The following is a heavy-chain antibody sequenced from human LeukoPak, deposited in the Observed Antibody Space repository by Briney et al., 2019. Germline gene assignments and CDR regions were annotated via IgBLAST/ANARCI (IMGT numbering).Heavy chain of an antibody. CDR2: ISWDGGST. CDR1: GFTFDDYT. Sequence: GGSLRLSCAASGFTFDDYTMHWVRQAPGKGLEWVSLISWDGGSTYYADSVKGRFTISRDNSKNSLYLQMNSLRTEDTALYYCAKDRRGGIAVAASYYYYMDVWGKGTTVTVSS. D-gene: IGHD6-19*01. V-gene: IGHV3-43*01. CDR3: AKDRRGGIAVAASYYYYMDV. J-gene: IGHJ6*03.